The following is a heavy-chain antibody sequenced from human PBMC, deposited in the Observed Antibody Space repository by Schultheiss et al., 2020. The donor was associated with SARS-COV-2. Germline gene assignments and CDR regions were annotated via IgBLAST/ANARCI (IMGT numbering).Heavy chain of an antibody. D-gene: IGHD1-14*01. J-gene: IGHJ4*02. CDR3: ASRTKVTTYDY. Sequence: GGSLRLSCAASGFTFSSYEMNWVRQAPGKGLEWVSYISSSGSTIYYADSVKGRFTISRDNAKNSLYLQMNSLRAEDTAVYYCASRTKVTTYDYWGQGTLVTVSS. CDR1: GFTFSSYE. V-gene: IGHV3-48*03. CDR2: ISSSGSTI.